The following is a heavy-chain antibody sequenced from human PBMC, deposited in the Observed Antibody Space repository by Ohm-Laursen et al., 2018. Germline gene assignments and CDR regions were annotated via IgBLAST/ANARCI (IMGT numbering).Heavy chain of an antibody. D-gene: IGHD1-26*01. CDR3: AREPRPGAPLDY. Sequence: GSLRLSCTATGFIFSNYWMTWVRQAPGKGLEWVANIRKDGGETYYVDSVKGRFTISRDNAKNSLYLQMNSLKTEDTAVYYCAREPRPGAPLDYWGQGTLVTVSS. V-gene: IGHV3-7*03. CDR2: IRKDGGET. CDR1: GFIFSNYW. J-gene: IGHJ4*02.